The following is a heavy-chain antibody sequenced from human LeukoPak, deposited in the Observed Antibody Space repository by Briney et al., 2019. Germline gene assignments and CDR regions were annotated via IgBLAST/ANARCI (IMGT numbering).Heavy chain of an antibody. D-gene: IGHD5-12*01. Sequence: PSETLSLTCSVSGYSISSGYYWGWIRQPPGKGLEWIGYIYYSGSTNYNPSLKSRVTISVDTSKNQFSLKLSSVTAADTAVYYCARTDIVATMVYMDVWGKGTTVTISS. V-gene: IGHV4-61*01. CDR1: GYSISSGYY. CDR2: IYYSGST. CDR3: ARTDIVATMVYMDV. J-gene: IGHJ6*03.